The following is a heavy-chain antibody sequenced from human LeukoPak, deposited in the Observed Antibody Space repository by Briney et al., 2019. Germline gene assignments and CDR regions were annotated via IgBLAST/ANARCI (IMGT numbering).Heavy chain of an antibody. CDR2: INSDGSTI. Sequence: GGSLRLSCAASGFTFSSYWMHWVRQAPGKGLVWVSRINSDGSTINYADSVKGRFTISRDNAKNTLYLQMDSLRAEDTAVYYCTRETVVVATASLGYWGLGTLVTVSS. CDR3: TRETVVVATASLGY. D-gene: IGHD2-2*01. V-gene: IGHV3-74*01. CDR1: GFTFSSYW. J-gene: IGHJ4*02.